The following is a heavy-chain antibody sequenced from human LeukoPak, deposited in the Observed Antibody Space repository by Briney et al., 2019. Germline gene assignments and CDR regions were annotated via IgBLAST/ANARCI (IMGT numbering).Heavy chain of an antibody. CDR2: ISSSSSYI. V-gene: IGHV3-21*01. CDR3: AKATGELLRVDFDY. D-gene: IGHD1-7*01. CDR1: GFTFSSYA. Sequence: GGSLRLSCAASGFTFSSYAIHWVRQAPGKGLEWVSSISSSSSYIYYADSVKARFTVSRDNSEHTVSLQMDSLQPEDTAVYFCAKATGELLRVDFDYWGQGTLVTVSS. J-gene: IGHJ4*02.